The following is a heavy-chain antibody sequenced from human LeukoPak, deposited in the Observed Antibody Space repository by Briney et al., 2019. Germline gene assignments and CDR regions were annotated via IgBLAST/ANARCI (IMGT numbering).Heavy chain of an antibody. D-gene: IGHD3-22*01. CDR1: GGPISIYY. J-gene: IGHJ5*02. CDR3: ARHSSRYYYNTTGSQGFDP. CDR2: LHYSGNT. Sequence: SATLSLTCTVSGGPISIYYWSWIRQPPTKGLEWIGYLHYSGNTNYNPSLESRVTISLETSKNLFSLQLKSLTAADTAVYYCARHSSRYYYNTTGSQGFDPWGQGTLVTVSS. V-gene: IGHV4-59*01.